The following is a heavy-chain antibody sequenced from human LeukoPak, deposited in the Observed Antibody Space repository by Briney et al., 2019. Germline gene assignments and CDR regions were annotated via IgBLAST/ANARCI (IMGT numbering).Heavy chain of an antibody. J-gene: IGHJ4*02. CDR1: GCTLSSYE. D-gene: IGHD6-19*01. Sequence: GGALRLSCTVSGCTLSSYEMTWFRQPPGKGLEGVSSIGYGGADSHYADSVKGRFTISRDNSKNTLYLQLSSLRADDTAVYYCTRNSGWYGISWGQGTLVTVSS. V-gene: IGHV3-23*01. CDR2: IGYGGADS. CDR3: TRNSGWYGIS.